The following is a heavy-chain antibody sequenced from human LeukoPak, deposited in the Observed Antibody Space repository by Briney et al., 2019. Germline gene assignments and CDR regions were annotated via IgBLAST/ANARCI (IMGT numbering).Heavy chain of an antibody. CDR1: GYILTELS. CDR3: ATDLDIAVAGTIFDY. CDR2: FDPEDGET. J-gene: IGHJ4*02. D-gene: IGHD6-19*01. V-gene: IGHV1-24*01. Sequence: GASVKVSCKVSGYILTELSMHWVRQAPGKGLEWMGGFDPEDGETIYAQKFQGRVTMTEDTSTDTAYMELSSLRSEDTAVYYCATDLDIAVAGTIFDYWGQGTLVTVSS.